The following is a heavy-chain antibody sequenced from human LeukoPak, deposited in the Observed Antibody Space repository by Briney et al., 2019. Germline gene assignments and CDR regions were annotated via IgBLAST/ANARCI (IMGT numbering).Heavy chain of an antibody. J-gene: IGHJ4*02. Sequence: SENLSLTCTVSGGSISSYYWSWIRQPPGKGLERIGNIYYSGSTNYNPSLKSRVTISVDTSKNQFSLKLSSVTAADTAVYYCARRLTGYWGQGTLVTVSS. D-gene: IGHD3-10*01. CDR2: IYYSGST. CDR3: ARRLTGY. CDR1: GGSISSYY. V-gene: IGHV4-59*01.